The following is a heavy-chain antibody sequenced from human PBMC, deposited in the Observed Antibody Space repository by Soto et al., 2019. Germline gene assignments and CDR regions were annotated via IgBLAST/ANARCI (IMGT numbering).Heavy chain of an antibody. J-gene: IGHJ6*02. CDR2: FYYSEST. Sequence: SETLSLPRTVSGGSISTGPSSCGAIRPPPREGLEWIETFYYSESTYYNPSLESRVTISVDTSKNQFSLKVTSVTVADTAVYYCARLGGYCSSSSCYGYYGMDVWCQGTTVT. V-gene: IGHV4-39*01. CDR3: ARLGGYCSSSSCYGYYGMDV. D-gene: IGHD2-2*01. CDR1: GGSISTGPSS.